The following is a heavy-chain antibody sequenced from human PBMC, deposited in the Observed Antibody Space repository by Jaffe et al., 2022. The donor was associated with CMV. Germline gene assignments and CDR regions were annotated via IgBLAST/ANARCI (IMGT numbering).Heavy chain of an antibody. V-gene: IGHV4-4*07. D-gene: IGHD3-22*01. CDR1: GGSISSYY. CDR2: IYTSGST. J-gene: IGHJ1*01. CDR3: AREAYDSSGYYWGERNAEYFQH. Sequence: QVQLQESGPGLVKPSETLSLTCTVSGGSISSYYWSWIRQPAGKGLEWIGRIYTSGSTNYNPSLKSRVTMSVDTSKNQFSLKLSSVTAADTAVYYCAREAYDSSGYYWGERNAEYFQHWGQGTLVTVSS.